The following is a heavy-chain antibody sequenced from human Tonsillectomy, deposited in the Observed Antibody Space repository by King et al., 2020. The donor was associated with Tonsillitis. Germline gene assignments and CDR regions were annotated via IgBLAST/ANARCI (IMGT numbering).Heavy chain of an antibody. CDR1: GGSMSTYY. CDR2: ISSSGST. CDR3: VRDYYGSVFDY. Sequence: VQLQESGPGLVKPSETLSLTCTVPGGSMSTYYWSWIRQPAGKGLEWIGRISSSGSTSYNPSLKSRITMSEDTSKNQFSLKLSSVTAADTAVYYCVRDYYGSVFDYWGQGTLVTVSS. J-gene: IGHJ4*02. V-gene: IGHV4-4*07. D-gene: IGHD3-10*01.